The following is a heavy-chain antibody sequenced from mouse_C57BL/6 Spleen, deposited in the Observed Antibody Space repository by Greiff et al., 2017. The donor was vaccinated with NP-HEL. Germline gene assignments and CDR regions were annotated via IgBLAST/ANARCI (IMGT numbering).Heavy chain of an antibody. V-gene: IGHV1-82*01. CDR2: IYPGDGDT. CDR1: GYAFSSSW. J-gene: IGHJ3*01. D-gene: IGHD1-1*01. CDR3: ARAYYGSSYEECAY. Sequence: QVQLKESGPELVKPGASVKISCKASGYAFSSSWMNWVKQRPGTGLEWIGRIYPGDGDTNYSGKCKGKATLTADKSSSTAYMQLSSLTAEDSAVYFCARAYYGSSYEECAYWGQETLVTVSA.